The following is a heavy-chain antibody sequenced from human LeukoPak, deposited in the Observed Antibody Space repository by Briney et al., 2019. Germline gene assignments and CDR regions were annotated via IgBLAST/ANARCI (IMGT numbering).Heavy chain of an antibody. J-gene: IGHJ3*02. D-gene: IGHD3-3*01. Sequence: SETLSLTCTVSGGSISTSNYYWSWIRQPPGKGLEWIGYIYYSGSTYYNPSLKSRVTISVDTSKNQFSLKLSSVTAADTAVYYCARNGVVSDDAFDIWGQGTMVTVSS. CDR1: GGSISTSNYY. V-gene: IGHV4-30-4*01. CDR2: IYYSGST. CDR3: ARNGVVSDDAFDI.